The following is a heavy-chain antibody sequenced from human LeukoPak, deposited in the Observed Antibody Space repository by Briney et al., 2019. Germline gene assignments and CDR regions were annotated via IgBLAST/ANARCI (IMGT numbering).Heavy chain of an antibody. D-gene: IGHD1-1*01. CDR2: INDSGHI. CDR1: GGSFTDYY. V-gene: IGHV4-34*01. CDR3: ARAGRGTSSRALDY. Sequence: PSETLCLTCAISGGSFTDYYWSWLRQPPGKGLEWLGDINDSGHINPSPSLKSRVVISLDTSKSQLSLKLSPVTAADTATYFCARAGRGTSSRALDYWGQGTLVTVSS. J-gene: IGHJ4*02.